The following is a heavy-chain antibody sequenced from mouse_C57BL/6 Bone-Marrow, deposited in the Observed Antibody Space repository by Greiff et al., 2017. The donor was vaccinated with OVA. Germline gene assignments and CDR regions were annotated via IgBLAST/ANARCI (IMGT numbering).Heavy chain of an antibody. D-gene: IGHD2-3*01. CDR3: AREGGYSWYFDV. J-gene: IGHJ1*03. CDR2: IYPRSGNT. V-gene: IGHV1-81*01. Sequence: VQGVESGAELARPGASVKLSCKASGYTFTSYGISWVKQRTGQGLEWIGEIYPRSGNTYYNEKFKGKATLTADKSSSTAYMELRSLTSEDSAVYFCAREGGYSWYFDVWGTGTTVTVSS. CDR1: GYTFTSYG.